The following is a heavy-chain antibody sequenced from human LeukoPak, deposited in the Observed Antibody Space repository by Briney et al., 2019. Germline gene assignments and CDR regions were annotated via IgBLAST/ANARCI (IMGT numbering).Heavy chain of an antibody. J-gene: IGHJ4*02. CDR2: IISSISTI. D-gene: IGHD3-3*01. V-gene: IGHV3-48*01. CDR1: GFTFSSYS. Sequence: RGCLRLSWAAAGFTFSSYSMSWVRQAPGKGLGWGSYIISSISTIYYADSVKGRFTISRDNAKNSLNLQMNRLRAEDTAVYYCAREEDFWSGYYSTYYFDYWGQGTLVTVSS. CDR3: AREEDFWSGYYSTYYFDY.